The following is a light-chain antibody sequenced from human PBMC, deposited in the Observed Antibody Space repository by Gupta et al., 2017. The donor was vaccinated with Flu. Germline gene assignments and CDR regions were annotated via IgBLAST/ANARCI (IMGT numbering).Light chain of an antibody. J-gene: IGKJ1*01. CDR2: KGS. Sequence: PSNVSTSVGARVTITCRASQNIESWLAWYQQRPGKAQRLLIYKGSDLQSGVPSRFSGSGSETEFTLAISSLQPEDLATYYCQQHNYYPWTFGQGTKVEI. CDR1: QNIESW. CDR3: QQHNYYPWT. V-gene: IGKV1-5*03.